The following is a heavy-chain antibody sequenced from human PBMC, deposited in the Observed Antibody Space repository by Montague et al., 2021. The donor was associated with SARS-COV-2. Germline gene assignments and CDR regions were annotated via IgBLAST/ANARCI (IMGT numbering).Heavy chain of an antibody. Sequence: TLSLTCTVSGGSISSGSYYWSWIRQPAGKGLEWIGRIYTSGSTNYTLSLKSRITISVDRSKNQFALKLSSVTAADTAVYYCARDLAPYYGSGSYYNPIDAFDVWGQGTTVTVPS. V-gene: IGHV4-61*02. CDR2: IYTSGST. D-gene: IGHD3-10*01. CDR3: ARDLAPYYGSGSYYNPIDAFDV. CDR1: GGSISSGSYY. J-gene: IGHJ3*01.